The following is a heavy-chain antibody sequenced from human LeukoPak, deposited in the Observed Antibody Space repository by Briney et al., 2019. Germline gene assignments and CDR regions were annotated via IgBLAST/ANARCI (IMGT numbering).Heavy chain of an antibody. CDR2: IYYSGST. D-gene: IGHD1-26*01. Sequence: PSETLSLTCTVSGGSISSSSYYWGWIRQPPGKGLEWIGSIYYSGSTYYNPSLKSRVTISVDTSKNQFSLKLSSVTAADTAVYYCARRRGSYSAWGDDYWGQGTLVTVSS. V-gene: IGHV4-39*07. CDR3: ARRRGSYSAWGDDY. J-gene: IGHJ4*02. CDR1: GGSISSSSYY.